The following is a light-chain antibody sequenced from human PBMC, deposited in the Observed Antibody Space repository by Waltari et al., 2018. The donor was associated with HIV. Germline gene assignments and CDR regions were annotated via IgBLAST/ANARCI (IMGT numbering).Light chain of an antibody. CDR1: SSVVGSYTL. Sequence: QSALTQPASVSGSPGQSITISCTRTSSVVGSYTLVSWYQQHPGKAPKLMIYEVSKRPSGVSNRFSGSKSGNTASLTISGLQAEDEADYYCCSYAGSSTWVFGGGTKLTVL. CDR2: EVS. J-gene: IGLJ3*02. V-gene: IGLV2-23*02. CDR3: CSYAGSSTWV.